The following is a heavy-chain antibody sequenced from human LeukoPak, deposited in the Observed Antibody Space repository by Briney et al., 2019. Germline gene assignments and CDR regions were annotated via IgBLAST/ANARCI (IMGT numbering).Heavy chain of an antibody. D-gene: IGHD5-24*01. CDR1: GGSISSADYY. Sequence: SQTLSLTCTVSGGSISSADYYWSWIRQPPGKGLEWIGYIYYSGSTYYNPSLKSRVTLSVDTSNNQFSLRLSSVTAADTAVYYCARARDTNPFHYWGQGTLVTVSS. J-gene: IGHJ4*02. CDR3: ARARDTNPFHY. V-gene: IGHV4-30-4*08. CDR2: IYYSGST.